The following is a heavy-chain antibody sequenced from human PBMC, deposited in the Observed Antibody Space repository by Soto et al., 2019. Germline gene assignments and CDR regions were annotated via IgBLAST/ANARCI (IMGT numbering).Heavy chain of an antibody. V-gene: IGHV3-7*01. CDR1: GFTFSSYW. CDR3: ARTNGVLDHYYYYYYMDV. Sequence: GGSLRLSCAASGFTFSSYWMSWVRQAPGKGLEWVANIKQDGSEKYYVDSVKGRFTISRDNAKNSLYLQMNSLRAEDTAVYYCARTNGVLDHYYYYYYMDVWGKGTTVTVSS. D-gene: IGHD2-8*01. J-gene: IGHJ6*03. CDR2: IKQDGSEK.